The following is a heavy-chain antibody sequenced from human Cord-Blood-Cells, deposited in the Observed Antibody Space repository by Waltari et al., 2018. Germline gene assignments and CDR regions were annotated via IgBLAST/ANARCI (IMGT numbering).Heavy chain of an antibody. CDR2: IYYSGST. Sequence: QVQLQESGPGLVKPSQTLSLTCPVSGGSISRGDYYLSLIRQPPGKGLEWIGYIYYSGSTYYNPSLKSRVTISVDTSKNQFSLKLSSVTAADTAVYYCARASGMGQLGNNWFDPWGQGTLVTVSS. D-gene: IGHD6-6*01. J-gene: IGHJ5*02. CDR3: ARASGMGQLGNNWFDP. V-gene: IGHV4-30-4*08. CDR1: GGSISRGDYY.